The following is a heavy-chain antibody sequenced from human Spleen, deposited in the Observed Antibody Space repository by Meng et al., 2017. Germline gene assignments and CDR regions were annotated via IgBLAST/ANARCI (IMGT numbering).Heavy chain of an antibody. V-gene: IGHV4-34*01. J-gene: IGHJ4*02. Sequence: LKPSEALPLSCAVYGGSFSGTDWSWIRQPPGKGLEWIGEINHSGSTNYNPSLNNYNPSLKSRLTISGDTSKNQFSLNLRSVTAADTAVYYCARGPTTMAHDFDYWGQGTLVTVSS. CDR2: INHSGSTNYNPSLN. CDR1: GGSFSGTD. CDR3: ARGPTTMAHDFDY. D-gene: IGHD4-11*01.